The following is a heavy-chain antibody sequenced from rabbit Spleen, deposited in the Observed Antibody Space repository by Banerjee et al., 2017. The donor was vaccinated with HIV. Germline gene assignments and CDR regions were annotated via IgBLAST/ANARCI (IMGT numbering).Heavy chain of an antibody. CDR2: IEGGSSGFA. D-gene: IGHD1-1*01. Sequence: QSLEESGGDLVKPGASLTLTCTASGVSFSTNYYMCWVRQAPGKWLEWIACIEGGSSGFAYFASGAKGRFTISKTSSTTVTLQMTSLTAADTATYFCARDLTGVIGWNFGLWGPGTLVTVS. J-gene: IGHJ4*01. CDR1: GVSFSTNYY. V-gene: IGHV1S40*01. CDR3: ARDLTGVIGWNFGL.